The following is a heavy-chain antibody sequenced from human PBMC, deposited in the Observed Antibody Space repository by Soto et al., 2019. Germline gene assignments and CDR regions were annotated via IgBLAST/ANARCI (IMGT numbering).Heavy chain of an antibody. CDR1: GFTFSSYA. D-gene: IGHD2-2*01. CDR3: AKRQYQLLSYDYGMDV. CDR2: ISGSGGST. J-gene: IGHJ6*02. Sequence: GGSLRLSCAASGFTFSSYAMSWVRQAPGKGLEWVSAISGSGGSTYYADSVKGRFTISRDNSKNTLYLQMNSLRAEDTAVYYCAKRQYQLLSYDYGMDVWGQGTTVTVS. V-gene: IGHV3-23*01.